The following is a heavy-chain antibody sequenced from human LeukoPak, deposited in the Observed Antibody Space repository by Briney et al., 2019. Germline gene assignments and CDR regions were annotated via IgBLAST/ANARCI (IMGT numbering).Heavy chain of an antibody. CDR2: IVKVDRT. CDR1: DVTVGSIS. D-gene: IGHD2-15*01. Sequence: GGSPVLSAASSDVTVGSISLNWSCKAPGRGRDGVAIIVKVDRTSYANSVRDRFAISRDNAKSTQLIQMNTLRAEDTAVYNSARVMAAVGFSDYNYMDVWGKGTSVTVSS. CDR3: ARVMAAVGFSDYNYMDV. V-gene: IGHV3-53*01. J-gene: IGHJ6*03.